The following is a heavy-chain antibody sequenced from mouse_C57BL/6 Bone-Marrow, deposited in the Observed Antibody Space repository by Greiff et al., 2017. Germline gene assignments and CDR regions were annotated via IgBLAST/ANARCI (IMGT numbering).Heavy chain of an antibody. D-gene: IGHD1-1*01. J-gene: IGHJ2*01. CDR3: ARGETVVADY. V-gene: IGHV1-22*01. CDR1: GYTFTDYN. CDR2: INPNNGGT. Sequence: VKLVESGPELVKPGASVKMSCKASGYTFTDYNMHWVKQSHGKSLEWIGYINPNNGGTSYNQKFKGKATLTVNKSSSTAYMELRSLTSEDSAVYYCARGETVVADYWGQGTTLTVSS.